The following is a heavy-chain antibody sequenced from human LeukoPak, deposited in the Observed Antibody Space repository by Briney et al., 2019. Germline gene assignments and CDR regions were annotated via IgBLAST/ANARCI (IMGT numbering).Heavy chain of an antibody. CDR3: ASAQAARRFLFDY. V-gene: IGHV3-23*01. Sequence: SGGSLRLSCAASGFTFSSYAMSWVRQTPGKGLEWVSAITSSSSGGITYYADSVKGRFTISRDNSKNTLYLQMNSLRAEDTAVYYCASAQAARRFLFDYWGQGTLVTVSS. D-gene: IGHD6-6*01. CDR2: ITSSSSGGIT. J-gene: IGHJ4*02. CDR1: GFTFSSYA.